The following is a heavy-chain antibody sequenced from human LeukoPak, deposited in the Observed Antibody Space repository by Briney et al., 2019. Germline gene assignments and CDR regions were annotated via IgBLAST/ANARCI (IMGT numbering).Heavy chain of an antibody. CDR3: ARDQGSGYPLYYFDY. CDR1: AFSFSNYN. Sequence: GGSLRLSCAASAFSFSNYNMNWVRQAPGKGLEWVSSITSSGSYIYYADSVKGRFTISRDNAKNSLYLQMNSLRAEDTAVYYCARDQGSGYPLYYFDYWGQGTLVTVSS. J-gene: IGHJ4*02. V-gene: IGHV3-21*01. D-gene: IGHD3-22*01. CDR2: ITSSGSYI.